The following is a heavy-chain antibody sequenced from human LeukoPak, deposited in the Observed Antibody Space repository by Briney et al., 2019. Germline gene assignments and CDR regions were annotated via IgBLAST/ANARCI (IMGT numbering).Heavy chain of an antibody. V-gene: IGHV4-59*01. D-gene: IGHD3-10*01. CDR3: ARRRSRMVRGTYYYYMDV. CDR1: GGSLSSYY. J-gene: IGHJ6*03. Sequence: SETLSLTCTVSGGSLSSYYWSWLRQPPGKGLEWIGYTYYSGSTNYNPSLTSRVTISVDTSKNQFSLKLSSVTAADTAVYYCARRRSRMVRGTYYYYMDVWGKGTTVTISS. CDR2: TYYSGST.